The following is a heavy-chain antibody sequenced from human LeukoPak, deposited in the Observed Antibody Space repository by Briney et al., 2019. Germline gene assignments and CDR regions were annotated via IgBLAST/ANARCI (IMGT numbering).Heavy chain of an antibody. V-gene: IGHV4-59*01. CDR2: IYYSGST. J-gene: IGHJ3*02. CDR3: AREGFPYDWLLGFVGNAFDI. Sequence: SETLSLTCTVSGGSFSSYYWSWVRQPPGKGLEWIGYIYYSGSTNYNPSLKSRVTISVDTSKNQFSLKLSSVTAADTAVYYCAREGFPYDWLLGFVGNAFDIWGQGTMVTVSS. CDR1: GGSFSSYY. D-gene: IGHD3-9*01.